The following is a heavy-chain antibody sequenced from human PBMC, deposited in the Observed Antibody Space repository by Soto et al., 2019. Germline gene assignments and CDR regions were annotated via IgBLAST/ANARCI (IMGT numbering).Heavy chain of an antibody. CDR3: AKEGSPKVSRWDDY. V-gene: IGHV3-30*18. D-gene: IGHD1-26*01. CDR2: ISHEGGTQ. J-gene: IGHJ4*02. CDR1: GFTSSDYG. Sequence: LRLSYAASGFTSSDYGIDWIRQAPGKGLEWVAVISHEGGTQYYADSVRGRFTVTRDTSKNILYLQMDSLRPEDTAVYFCAKEGSPKVSRWDDYWGQGTLVTVSS.